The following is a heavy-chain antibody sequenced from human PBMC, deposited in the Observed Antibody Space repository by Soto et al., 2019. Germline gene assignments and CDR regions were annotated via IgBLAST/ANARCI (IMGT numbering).Heavy chain of an antibody. CDR1: GGSISSGGYY. J-gene: IGHJ4*02. V-gene: IGHV4-31*03. D-gene: IGHD3-22*01. Sequence: SETLSLTCTVSGGSISSGGYYWSWIRQHPGKGLEWIGYIYYSGSTYYNPSLKSRVTISVDTSKNQFSLKLSSVTAADTAVYYCARGSLYYYDSSGPDGHWGQGTLVTVSS. CDR2: IYYSGST. CDR3: ARGSLYYYDSSGPDGH.